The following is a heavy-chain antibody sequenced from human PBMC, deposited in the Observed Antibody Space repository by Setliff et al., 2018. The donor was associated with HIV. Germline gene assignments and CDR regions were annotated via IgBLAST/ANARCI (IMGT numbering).Heavy chain of an antibody. CDR1: GFTFSTYA. D-gene: IGHD1-26*01. CDR2: IRYDGSNK. Sequence: GGSLRLSCAASGFTFSTYAMHWVRQSPGKGLEWVAFIRYDGSNKYHADSVRGRFTISRDNRDNTLHLQMNSLETEDTAVYYCAKGVVGAAGGAFDIWGQGTLVTVSS. V-gene: IGHV3-30*02. J-gene: IGHJ3*02. CDR3: AKGVVGAAGGAFDI.